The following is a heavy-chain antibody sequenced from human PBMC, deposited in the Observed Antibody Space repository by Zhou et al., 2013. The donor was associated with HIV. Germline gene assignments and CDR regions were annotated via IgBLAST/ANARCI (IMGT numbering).Heavy chain of an antibody. Sequence: QVQLQESVPGLVKPSETLSLTCTVSGGSISSYYWSWIRQPAGKGLEWIGRIYTSGSTNYNPSLKSRVTMSVDTSKNQFSLKLDSVTAADTAVYYCARDWIYGDYYYYYMDVWGKGTTVTVSS. V-gene: IGHV4-4*07. CDR1: GGSISSYY. CDR3: ARDWIYGDYYYYYMDV. D-gene: IGHD4-17*01. CDR2: IYTSGST. J-gene: IGHJ6*03.